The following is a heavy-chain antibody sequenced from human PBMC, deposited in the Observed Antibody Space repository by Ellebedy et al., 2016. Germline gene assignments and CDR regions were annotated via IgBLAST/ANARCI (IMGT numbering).Heavy chain of an antibody. CDR2: IYHSGST. CDR3: ARRFDL. V-gene: IGHV4-34*01. Sequence: SETLSLTCAVYGGSFSGYYWSWIRQPPGKGLEWIGYIYHSGSTYYNPSLKSRVTISVDTSKNQFSLKLSSVTAADTAVYYCARRFDLWGRGTLVTVSS. J-gene: IGHJ2*01. CDR1: GGSFSGYY.